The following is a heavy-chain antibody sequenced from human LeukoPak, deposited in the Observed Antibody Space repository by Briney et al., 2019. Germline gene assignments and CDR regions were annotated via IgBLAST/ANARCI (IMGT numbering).Heavy chain of an antibody. J-gene: IGHJ4*02. Sequence: PGGSLRLSCAASGFTFNNYAMSWVRQAPGVGLEWGLQWLSGISSSGGSSFYADSVKGRFTISRDNSENVLYLQINNLRADDSAIYYCAKRGSGWYFDSWGRGTLVTVPS. V-gene: IGHV3-23*01. CDR2: ISSSGGSS. CDR1: GFTFNNYA. CDR3: AKRGSGWYFDS. D-gene: IGHD6-19*01.